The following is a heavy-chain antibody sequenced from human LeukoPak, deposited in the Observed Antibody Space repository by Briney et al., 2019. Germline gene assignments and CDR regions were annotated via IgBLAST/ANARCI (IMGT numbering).Heavy chain of an antibody. CDR3: ARGGGPYYYDSSGPQSRPFDP. CDR2: IIPIFGIA. D-gene: IGHD3-22*01. Sequence: SVTVSFKASGGTFTSYAISWVRQAPGQGLEWVGRIIPIFGIANYAQKFQGRVTITADKSTSTAYMELSSLRSEDTAVYYCARGGGPYYYDSSGPQSRPFDPWGQGTLVTVSS. J-gene: IGHJ5*02. CDR1: GGTFTSYA. V-gene: IGHV1-69*17.